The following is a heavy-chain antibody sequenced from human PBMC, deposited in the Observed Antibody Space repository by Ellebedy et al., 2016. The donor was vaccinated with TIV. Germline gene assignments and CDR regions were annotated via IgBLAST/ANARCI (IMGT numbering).Heavy chain of an antibody. CDR2: ISSSSSTM. CDR3: ARGTGTTSFVEDY. CDR1: GFTFSIYS. Sequence: GESLKISCAGSGFTFSIYSMNWVRQAPGKGLEWVSYISSSSSTMYYADSVKGRFTISRDNAKNSVYLQMNSLRAEDTAVYYCARGTGTTSFVEDYWGQGTLVTVSS. V-gene: IGHV3-48*01. D-gene: IGHD1-1*01. J-gene: IGHJ4*02.